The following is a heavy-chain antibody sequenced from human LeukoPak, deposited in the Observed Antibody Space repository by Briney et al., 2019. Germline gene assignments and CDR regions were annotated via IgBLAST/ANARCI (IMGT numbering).Heavy chain of an antibody. V-gene: IGHV1-69*05. D-gene: IGHD3-3*01. CDR2: IIPIFGTA. Sequence: SVKVSCKASGGTFSSYAISWVRQAPGQGLEWMGRIIPIFGTANYAQKFQGRVTMTTDTSTSTAYMELRSLRSDDTAVYYCARDSYDFWSGYYPTIEPLDYWGQGTLVTVSS. CDR1: GGTFSSYA. CDR3: ARDSYDFWSGYYPTIEPLDY. J-gene: IGHJ4*02.